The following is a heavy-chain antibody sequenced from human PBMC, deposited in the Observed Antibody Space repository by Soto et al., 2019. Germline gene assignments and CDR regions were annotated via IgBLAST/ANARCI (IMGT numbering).Heavy chain of an antibody. V-gene: IGHV3-30-3*01. D-gene: IGHD3-3*01. Sequence: QVQLVESGGGVVQPGRSLRLSCAASGFTFSSYAMHWVRQAPGKGLEWVAVISYDGSNKYYADAVKGRFTISRDKSKNTLYLQMNSLRAEDTAVYYCARTWRPYYYYGMDVWGQGTTVTGSS. CDR2: ISYDGSNK. CDR3: ARTWRPYYYYGMDV. J-gene: IGHJ6*02. CDR1: GFTFSSYA.